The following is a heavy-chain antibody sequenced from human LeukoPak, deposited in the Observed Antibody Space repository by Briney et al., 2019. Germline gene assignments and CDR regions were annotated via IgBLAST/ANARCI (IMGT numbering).Heavy chain of an antibody. Sequence: GGSLRLPCAASGFTFSSYAMSWVRQAPGKGLEWVSAISGSGGSTYYADSVKGRFTISRDNSKNTLYLQMNSLRAEDTAVYYCAKDISPRFSSGYLPSDYWGQGTLVTVSS. J-gene: IGHJ4*02. CDR2: ISGSGGST. V-gene: IGHV3-23*01. CDR1: GFTFSSYA. D-gene: IGHD3-22*01. CDR3: AKDISPRFSSGYLPSDY.